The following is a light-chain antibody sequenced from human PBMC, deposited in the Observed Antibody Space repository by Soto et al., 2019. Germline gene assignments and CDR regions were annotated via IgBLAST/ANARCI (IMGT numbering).Light chain of an antibody. CDR3: QLYNNWTLT. Sequence: EIVMTQSPATLSVSPGERATLSCRASQSVSGNLAWYQQKPGQPPRLLIYGASTRATGIPARFSGSGSGTEFTLTISSLQSEDFAVYYCQLYNNWTLTFGGGTKVEIK. CDR1: QSVSGN. V-gene: IGKV3-15*01. J-gene: IGKJ4*01. CDR2: GAS.